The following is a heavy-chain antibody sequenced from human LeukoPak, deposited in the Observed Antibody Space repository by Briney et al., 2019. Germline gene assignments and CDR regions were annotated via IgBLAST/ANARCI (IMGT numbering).Heavy chain of an antibody. V-gene: IGHV1-2*02. Sequence: AASVTVSCTASGGTFSSYAISWVRQAPGQGLEWMGWINPNSSGTNYAQKFQGRVTMTRDTSISTAYMELSRLRSDDTAVYYCARDAGSEQLVSNWFDPWGQGTLVSVSS. CDR1: GGTFSSYA. D-gene: IGHD6-6*01. CDR3: ARDAGSEQLVSNWFDP. CDR2: INPNSSGT. J-gene: IGHJ5*02.